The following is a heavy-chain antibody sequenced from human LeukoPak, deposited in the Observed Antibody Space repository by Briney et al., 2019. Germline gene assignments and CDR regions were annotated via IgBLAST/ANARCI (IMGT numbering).Heavy chain of an antibody. J-gene: IGHJ4*02. D-gene: IGHD5-18*01. CDR1: GGSFSGYY. Sequence: SETLSLTCAVYGGSFSGYYWSWIRQPPGKGLEWIGEINHSGSTNYNPSLKSRVTISVDTSKNQFSPKLSSVTAADTAVYYCAMVDTAMVEFDYWGQGTLVTVSS. CDR2: INHSGST. V-gene: IGHV4-34*01. CDR3: AMVDTAMVEFDY.